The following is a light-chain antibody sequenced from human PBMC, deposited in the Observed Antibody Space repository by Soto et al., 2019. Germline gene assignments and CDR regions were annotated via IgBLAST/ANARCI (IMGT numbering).Light chain of an antibody. Sequence: QSVLTQPPAVAGTPGQTVTISCSGSTSNIGSNPVNWYQQLPGTAPSLLISTNNQRPSGAPDRFSGSRSGTSASLAISGIQAEDEADYYCAAWDDRLNGPSYVFGTGTKVTVL. J-gene: IGLJ1*01. CDR3: AAWDDRLNGPSYV. V-gene: IGLV1-44*01. CDR2: TNN. CDR1: TSNIGSNP.